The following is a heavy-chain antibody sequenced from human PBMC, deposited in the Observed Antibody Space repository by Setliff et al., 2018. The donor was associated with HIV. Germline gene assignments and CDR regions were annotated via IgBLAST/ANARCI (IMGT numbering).Heavy chain of an antibody. Sequence: GASVKVSCKASGDSFTNYAVNWVRQAPGQGLEWMGWISAYNGNTNYAQKLQGRVTMTTDTSTSTAYMELRGLTTDDAAVYYCARIPCSGGNCYRPPNHYHMDVWGQGTTVTVSS. CDR1: GDSFTNYA. CDR3: ARIPCSGGNCYRPPNHYHMDV. CDR2: ISAYNGNT. V-gene: IGHV1-18*01. J-gene: IGHJ6*03. D-gene: IGHD2-15*01.